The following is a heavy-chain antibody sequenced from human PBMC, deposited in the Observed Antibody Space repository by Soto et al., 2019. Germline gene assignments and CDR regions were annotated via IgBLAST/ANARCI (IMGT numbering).Heavy chain of an antibody. Sequence: SETLSLTCAVYGGSFSVYYWSWIRHPPGKGLEWIGEINHSGSTNYNPSLKSRVTISVDTSKNQFSLKLSSVTAADTAVYYCARGWSIAARPGGMDVWGQGTTVTVSS. CDR1: GGSFSVYY. J-gene: IGHJ6*02. D-gene: IGHD6-6*01. V-gene: IGHV4-34*01. CDR2: INHSGST. CDR3: ARGWSIAARPGGMDV.